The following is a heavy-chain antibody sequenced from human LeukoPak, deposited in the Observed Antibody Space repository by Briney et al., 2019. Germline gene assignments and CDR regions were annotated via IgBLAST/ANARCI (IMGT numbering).Heavy chain of an antibody. D-gene: IGHD3-10*01. J-gene: IGHJ5*02. V-gene: IGHV4-39*07. CDR3: ARGGYYGSGNDFRFDP. CDR1: GGSITTSSYY. CDR2: VYYSGNT. Sequence: PSETLSLTCTVSGGSITTSSYYWGWIRQPPGKGLEWIGSVYYSGNTYYNPSLKSRVTISVDTSKKQFSLKLTSVTAADTAIYYCARGGYYGSGNDFRFDPWGQGTLVTVSS.